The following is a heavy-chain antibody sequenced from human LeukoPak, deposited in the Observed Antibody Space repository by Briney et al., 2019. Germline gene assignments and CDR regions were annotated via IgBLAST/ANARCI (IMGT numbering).Heavy chain of an antibody. CDR2: INHSGST. CDR1: GGSFSGYY. D-gene: IGHD2-8*01. V-gene: IGHV4-34*01. CDR3: ASAWSLDY. J-gene: IGHJ4*02. Sequence: SETLSLTCAVYGGSFSGYYWSWIRQPPGKGLEWIGEINHSGSTNYNPFLKSRVTISVDTSKNQFSLKLSSVTAADTAVCYCASAWSLDYWGQGTLVTVSS.